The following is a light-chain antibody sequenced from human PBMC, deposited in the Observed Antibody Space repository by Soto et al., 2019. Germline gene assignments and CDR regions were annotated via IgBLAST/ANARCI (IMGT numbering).Light chain of an antibody. J-gene: IGKJ5*01. CDR3: QQSSNWPQIT. Sequence: EIVLTQSPATLSLSPGERATLSCRASQSVSSYLAWYQQKPGQAHRLLIYDASNRATGIPARFSGSGSGTDFTLSISSLEPEDFAVYYCQQSSNWPQITFGQGTRLEIK. V-gene: IGKV3-11*01. CDR1: QSVSSY. CDR2: DAS.